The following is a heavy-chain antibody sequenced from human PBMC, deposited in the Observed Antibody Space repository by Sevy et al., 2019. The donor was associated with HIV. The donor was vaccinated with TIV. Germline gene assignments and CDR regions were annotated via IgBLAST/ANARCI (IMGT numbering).Heavy chain of an antibody. J-gene: IGHJ4*02. CDR2: ISGGGGGT. D-gene: IGHD6-13*01. V-gene: IGHV3-23*01. CDR3: VRAIAADASL. CDR1: GFTFNNYA. Sequence: GGSLRLSCAASGFTFNNYAMSWVRQAPGKGLEGKGLEWVSTISGGGGGTYYADSVRGRFTISRDNARNLVYLQMSSLTAEDTALYYCVRAIAADASLWGQGTLVTVSS.